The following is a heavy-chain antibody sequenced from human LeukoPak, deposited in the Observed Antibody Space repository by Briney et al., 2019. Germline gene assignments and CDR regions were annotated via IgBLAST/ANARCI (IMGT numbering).Heavy chain of an antibody. CDR2: ISGSGGST. CDR3: AKDGFYYDFWSGYDY. J-gene: IGHJ4*02. D-gene: IGHD3-3*01. CDR1: GFTFSSYA. V-gene: IGHV3-23*01. Sequence: QPGGSLRLSCAASGFTFSSYAMTWVRQAPGKGLEWVSAISGSGGSTYYADSVKGRFTISRDNSKNTLYLQMNSLRAEDTAVYYCAKDGFYYDFWSGYDYWGQGTLVTVSS.